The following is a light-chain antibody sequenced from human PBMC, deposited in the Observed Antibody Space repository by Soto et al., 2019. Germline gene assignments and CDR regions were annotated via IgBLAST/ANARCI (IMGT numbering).Light chain of an antibody. J-gene: IGLJ1*01. CDR1: SSDVGRYNY. Sequence: QSVLTQPPSASGSPGQSVTISCIGTSSDVGRYNYVSWYQHHPGKAPKLIIYEVTKRPSGVPDRFSGSKSGNTASLTVSGLQADDEADYYCCSYAGSSYYVFGSGTKLTVL. CDR3: CSYAGSSYYV. CDR2: EVT. V-gene: IGLV2-8*01.